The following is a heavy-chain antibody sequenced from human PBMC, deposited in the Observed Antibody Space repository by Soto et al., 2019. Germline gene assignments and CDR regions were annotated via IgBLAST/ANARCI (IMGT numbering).Heavy chain of an antibody. CDR1: GGSIGIYY. J-gene: IGHJ6*02. V-gene: IGHV4-31*03. Sequence: SETLLTCTVSGGSIGIYYWSWIRQHPEKGLEWIAYIHYSGNTYYNPSLKSRLSMSIDTSKNQFFLRLSSVTAADTAVYYCAREIYGMDVWGQGTTVTVSS. CDR3: AREIYGMDV. CDR2: IHYSGNT.